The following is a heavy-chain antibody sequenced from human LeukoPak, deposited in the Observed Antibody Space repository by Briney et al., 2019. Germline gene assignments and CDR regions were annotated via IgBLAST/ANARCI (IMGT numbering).Heavy chain of an antibody. J-gene: IGHJ5*02. CDR2: IYSGGST. V-gene: IGHV3-66*02. CDR3: ARADNPYCGGDCYPNWFDP. D-gene: IGHD2-21*02. CDR1: GFTFSSYE. Sequence: GGSLRLSCAASGFTFSSYEMNWVRQAPGKGLEWVSVIYSGGSTYYADSVKGRFTISRDNSKNALYLQMNSLRAEDTAVYYCARADNPYCGGDCYPNWFDPWGQGTLVTVSS.